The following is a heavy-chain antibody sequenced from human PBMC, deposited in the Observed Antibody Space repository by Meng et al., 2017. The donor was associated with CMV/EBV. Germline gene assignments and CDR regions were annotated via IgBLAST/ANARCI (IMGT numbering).Heavy chain of an antibody. CDR3: AHRLHGSGSYYPYYFDY. CDR2: IYWDDDK. Sequence: QITLKEAGPTLGKPTQTVTRNCTFSGFSLSNSGVGVGWIRKPPGKALEWLALIYWDDDKRYSPSLKSRLTITKDTSKNQVVLTMTNMDPVDTATYYCAHRLHGSGSYYPYYFDYWGQGTLVTVSS. D-gene: IGHD3-10*01. V-gene: IGHV2-5*02. J-gene: IGHJ4*02. CDR1: GFSLSNSGVG.